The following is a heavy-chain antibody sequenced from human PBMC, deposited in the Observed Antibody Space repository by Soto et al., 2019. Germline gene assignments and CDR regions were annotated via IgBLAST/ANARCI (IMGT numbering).Heavy chain of an antibody. CDR2: INSDGSSI. CDR3: VRTSLVVAATTREDY. CDR1: GFTFSSYW. Sequence: EVQLVESGGGLVQPGGSLRLSCAASGFTFSSYWMNWVRQAPGKGLVWVSRINSDGSSISYADSVKGRFTISRDKAKNTMYLQMHSLRVEDTAVYYCVRTSLVVAATTREDYWGQGTLVTVSS. V-gene: IGHV3-74*01. J-gene: IGHJ4*02. D-gene: IGHD2-15*01.